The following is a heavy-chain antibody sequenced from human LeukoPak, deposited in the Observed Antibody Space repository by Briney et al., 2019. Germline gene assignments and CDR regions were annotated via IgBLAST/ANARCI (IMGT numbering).Heavy chain of an antibody. CDR3: ATVRSIAAAAYDAFDI. J-gene: IGHJ3*02. CDR1: GYTLTELS. V-gene: IGHV1-24*01. D-gene: IGHD6-13*01. Sequence: ASVKVSCKVSGYTLTELSMHWVRQAPGKGLEWMGGFDPEDGETIYAQKFQGRVTMTEDTSTDTAYMELSSLRSEDTAVYYCATVRSIAAAAYDAFDIWGQGTMVTVSS. CDR2: FDPEDGET.